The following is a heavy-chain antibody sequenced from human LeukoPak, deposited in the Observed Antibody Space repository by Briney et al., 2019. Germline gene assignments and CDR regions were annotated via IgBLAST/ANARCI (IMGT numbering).Heavy chain of an antibody. CDR1: GFTFLTYA. Sequence: GGSLRLSCAASGFTFLTYAMSWVRQAPGKGLQWVSVIRDSGASTNYADSVKGRFTISRDNSKNTLYLQMNSLRAEHPAVYYCARAKGYSSSWSPGDVWGKGTTVTVSS. J-gene: IGHJ6*04. V-gene: IGHV3-23*01. CDR2: IRDSGAST. D-gene: IGHD6-13*01. CDR3: ARAKGYSSSWSPGDV.